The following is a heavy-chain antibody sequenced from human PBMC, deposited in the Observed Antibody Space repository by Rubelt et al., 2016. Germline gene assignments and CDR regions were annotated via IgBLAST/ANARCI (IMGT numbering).Heavy chain of an antibody. CDR3: ARVSIAAAGPNFDY. CDR2: INHSGST. Sequence: QVQLQQWGAGLLKPSETLSLTCAVYGGSFSGYYWSWIRQPPGTGLEWIGEINHSGSTNYNPSLKSRVTISVDTSKNQFSLKLSSVTAADTAVYYCARVSIAAAGPNFDYWGQGTLVTVSS. V-gene: IGHV4-34*01. CDR1: GGSFSGYY. D-gene: IGHD6-13*01. J-gene: IGHJ4*02.